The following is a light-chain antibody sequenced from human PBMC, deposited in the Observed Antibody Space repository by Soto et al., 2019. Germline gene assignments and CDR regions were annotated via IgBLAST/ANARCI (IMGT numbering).Light chain of an antibody. V-gene: IGLV2-11*01. CDR2: DVS. J-gene: IGLJ2*01. Sequence: QSALTQARSVSGSPGQSVTISCTGTSSDVGGYNYVSWYQQHPGKAPKLMICDVSKRPSGVPDRFSGSKSGNTASLTISGLQAEDEADYYCCSYAGSYTVLFGGGTKLTVL. CDR1: SSDVGGYNY. CDR3: CSYAGSYTVL.